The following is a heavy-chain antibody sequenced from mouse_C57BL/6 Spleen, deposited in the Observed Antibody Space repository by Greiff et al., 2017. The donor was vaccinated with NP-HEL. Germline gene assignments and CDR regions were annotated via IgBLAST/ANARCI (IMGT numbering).Heavy chain of an antibody. Sequence: QVQLQQPGAELVMPGASVKLSCKASGYTFTSYWMHWVKQRPGQGLEWIGEIDPSDSYTNYNQKFKGKSTLTVDKSSSTAYMQLSSLTSEDSAVYYCARESTTVQSYFGYWGQGTTLTVSS. D-gene: IGHD1-1*01. CDR1: GYTFTSYW. J-gene: IGHJ2*01. CDR2: IDPSDSYT. V-gene: IGHV1-69*01. CDR3: ARESTTVQSYFGY.